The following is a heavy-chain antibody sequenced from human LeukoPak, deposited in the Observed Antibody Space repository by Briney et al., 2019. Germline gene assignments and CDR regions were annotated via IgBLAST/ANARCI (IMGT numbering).Heavy chain of an antibody. CDR2: IRGASGST. V-gene: IGHV3-23*01. J-gene: IGHJ4*02. CDR1: GFHFSSFA. CDR3: AKVMGSSGTSDPIDY. D-gene: IGHD3-22*01. Sequence: GGSLRLSCAASGFHFSSFAMTWVPQAPGKGLGGVSVIRGASGSTYYADSLKGRFPISRDNSKNTLYLQMNSLRAEDTAIYYGAKVMGSSGTSDPIDYWGQGTLVTVSS.